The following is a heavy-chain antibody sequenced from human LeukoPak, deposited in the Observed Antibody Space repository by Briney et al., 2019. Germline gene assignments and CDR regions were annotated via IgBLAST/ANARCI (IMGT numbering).Heavy chain of an antibody. Sequence: PSETLSLTCTVSGGSISSYYWSWIRQPPGKGLEWIGNIYYSGSTYYNPSLKSRVTISVDTSKNQFSLKLSSVTAADTAVYYCARGSSGWYSHLGYWGQGTLVTVSS. CDR3: ARGSSGWYSHLGY. CDR2: IYYSGST. J-gene: IGHJ4*02. CDR1: GGSISSYY. V-gene: IGHV4-59*01. D-gene: IGHD6-19*01.